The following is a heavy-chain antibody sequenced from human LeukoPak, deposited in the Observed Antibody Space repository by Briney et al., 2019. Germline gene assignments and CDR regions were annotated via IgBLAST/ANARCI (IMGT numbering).Heavy chain of an antibody. V-gene: IGHV3-23*01. CDR2: TSGSGGST. Sequence: GGSLRLSCAASGFTFSSYAMSWVRQAPGKGLEWVSATSGSGGSTYYADSVKGRFTISRDNSKNTLYLQMNSLRAEDTAVYYCARGYSGYVANWFDPWGQGTLVTVSS. J-gene: IGHJ5*02. CDR1: GFTFSSYA. D-gene: IGHD5-12*01. CDR3: ARGYSGYVANWFDP.